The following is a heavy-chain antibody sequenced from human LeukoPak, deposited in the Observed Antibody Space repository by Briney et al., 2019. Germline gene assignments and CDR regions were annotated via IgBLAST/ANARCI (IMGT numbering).Heavy chain of an antibody. Sequence: SETLSLTCTVSGGSISSYYWSWIRQPPGKGLEWIGYIYYSGSTNYNPSLKSRVTISVDTSKNQFSLKLSSVPAADTAVYYCARAGLWFGELLGWFDPWGQGALVTVSS. CDR3: ARAGLWFGELLGWFDP. CDR2: IYYSGST. J-gene: IGHJ5*02. V-gene: IGHV4-59*01. D-gene: IGHD3-10*01. CDR1: GGSISSYY.